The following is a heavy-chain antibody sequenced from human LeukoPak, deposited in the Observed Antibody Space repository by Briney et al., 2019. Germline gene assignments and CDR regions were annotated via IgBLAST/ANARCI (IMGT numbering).Heavy chain of an antibody. V-gene: IGHV3-30*02. CDR2: IRYDGRNK. Sequence: GSLRLSCAAAGLTFSNYGMHWVRQAPGKGLQWVAYIRYDGRNKYSADSVKGRFTIYRDNSKSTLYLQTNSLRPEDTAVYYCAKGGSNNWSFDNWGQGTLVTVSS. J-gene: IGHJ4*02. CDR3: AKGGSNNWSFDN. D-gene: IGHD1-1*01. CDR1: GLTFSNYG.